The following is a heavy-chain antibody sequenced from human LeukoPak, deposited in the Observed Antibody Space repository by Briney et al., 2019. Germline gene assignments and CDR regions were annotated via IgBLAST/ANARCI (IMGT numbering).Heavy chain of an antibody. V-gene: IGHV3-15*01. D-gene: IGHD6-13*01. J-gene: IGHJ4*02. Sequence: PGGSLRLSCAASAFTFSIASMSWVRQAPGKGLEWVGQIKTKTDGGTTDHAAPVKGRFTVSRDDSKNTLYLQMSSLKTEDTAVYYCTTHRGYSSSPTFDYWGQGTLVTVSS. CDR3: TTHRGYSSSPTFDY. CDR1: AFTFSIAS. CDR2: IKTKTDGGTT.